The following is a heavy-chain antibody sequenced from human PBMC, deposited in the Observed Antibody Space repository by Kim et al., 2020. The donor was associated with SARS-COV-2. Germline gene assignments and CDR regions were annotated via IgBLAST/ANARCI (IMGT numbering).Heavy chain of an antibody. CDR3: ASLKLTFDAFDI. Sequence: YYADSVKGRFTISRDNSKNTLYLQMNSLRAEDTAVYYCASLKLTFDAFDIWGQGTMVTVSS. D-gene: IGHD7-27*01. V-gene: IGHV3-30*01. J-gene: IGHJ3*02.